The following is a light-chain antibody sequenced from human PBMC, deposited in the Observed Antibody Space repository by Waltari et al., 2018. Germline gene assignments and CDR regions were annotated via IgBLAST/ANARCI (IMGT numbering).Light chain of an antibody. J-gene: IGLJ2*01. CDR1: SSDVGNYNL. Sequence: QSALTQPASVSGSPGQSITISCIGTSSDVGNYNLVSWYHQYPGKAPKLMINEGSKRPSGVSTRFSASKSGNTASLTISGLQAEDEADYHCCSYAGSTTLVFGGGTKLTVL. V-gene: IGLV2-23*01. CDR2: EGS. CDR3: CSYAGSTTLV.